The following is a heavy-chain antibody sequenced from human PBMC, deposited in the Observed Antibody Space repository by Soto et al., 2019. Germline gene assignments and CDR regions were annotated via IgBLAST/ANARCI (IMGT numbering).Heavy chain of an antibody. Sequence: EVQLLESGGGLVQPGGSLRLSCAASGFTFSSYAMSWVRQAPGKGLEWVSAISGSGGSTYYADSVKGRFTISRDNSKNPLYLQRNSLRAGDTAVYYCGKEGRQLGGGYFDYWGQGTLVTVSS. CDR2: ISGSGGST. CDR1: GFTFSSYA. J-gene: IGHJ4*02. D-gene: IGHD6-13*01. CDR3: GKEGRQLGGGYFDY. V-gene: IGHV3-23*01.